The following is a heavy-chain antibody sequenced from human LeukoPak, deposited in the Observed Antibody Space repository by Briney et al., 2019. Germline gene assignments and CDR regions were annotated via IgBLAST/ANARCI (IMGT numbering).Heavy chain of an antibody. CDR2: IYYSGST. Sequence: SETLSLTCTVSGGSISSSSYYWGWIRQPPGKGLEWIGSIYYSGSTYYNPSLKSRVTISVDTSKNQFSLKLSSVTAADTAVYXXXRHRSGWLQSSFDYWGQGTLVTVSS. D-gene: IGHD5-24*01. CDR3: XRHRSGWLQSSFDY. J-gene: IGHJ4*02. CDR1: GGSISSSSYY. V-gene: IGHV4-39*01.